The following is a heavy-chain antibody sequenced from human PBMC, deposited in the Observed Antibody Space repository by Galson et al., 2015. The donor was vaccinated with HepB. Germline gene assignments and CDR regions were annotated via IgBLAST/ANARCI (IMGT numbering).Heavy chain of an antibody. CDR2: FDPEDGET. J-gene: IGHJ4*02. Sequence: SVKVSCKVSGYTLTELSMHWVRQAPGKGLEWMGGFDPEDGETIYAQKFQGRVTMTEDTSTDTAYMELSSLRSEDTAVYYCATSAIFGLGPEYWGQGTLVTVSS. D-gene: IGHD3-3*01. CDR1: GYTLTELS. CDR3: ATSAIFGLGPEY. V-gene: IGHV1-24*01.